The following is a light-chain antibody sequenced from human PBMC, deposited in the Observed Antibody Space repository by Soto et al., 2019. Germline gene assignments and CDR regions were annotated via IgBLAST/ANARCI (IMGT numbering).Light chain of an antibody. CDR3: QQYNGY. CDR1: QSINSL. CDR2: DAS. V-gene: IGKV1-5*01. Sequence: DIQMTQSPSTLSESVGDRVTITCRASQSINSLLAWYQQKPGKAPKVLIYDASSLESGVPSRFSGSRSGTEFTLTISSLQPGDSATYYCQQYNGYFGQGTKLEIK. J-gene: IGKJ2*01.